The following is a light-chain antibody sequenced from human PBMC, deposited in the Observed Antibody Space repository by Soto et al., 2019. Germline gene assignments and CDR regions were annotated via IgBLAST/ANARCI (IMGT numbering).Light chain of an antibody. CDR3: CSYAGTYNYV. CDR2: DVT. J-gene: IGLJ1*01. V-gene: IGLV2-11*01. CDR1: SGDVGGYNF. Sequence: QSALTQSRSVSGSPGQSVTISCAGTSGDVGGYNFVSWYQQYPGRAPKLMIYDVTKRPSGVPARFSGSKSGNTASLTISGLQAEDEAEYYCCSYAGTYNYVFGTGTQLTVL.